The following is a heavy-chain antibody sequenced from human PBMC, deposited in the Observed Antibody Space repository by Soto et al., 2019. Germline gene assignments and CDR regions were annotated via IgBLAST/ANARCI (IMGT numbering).Heavy chain of an antibody. Sequence: GGSLRLSCAASGFTVSSNYMSWVRQAPGKGLEWVSVIYSGGSTYYADSVKGRFTISRHNSKNTLYLQMNSLRAEDTAVYYCARGYYDFWSGYYTEQGHMDVRGKGTTVTVSS. J-gene: IGHJ6*03. CDR1: GFTVSSNY. CDR2: IYSGGST. D-gene: IGHD3-3*01. CDR3: ARGYYDFWSGYYTEQGHMDV. V-gene: IGHV3-53*04.